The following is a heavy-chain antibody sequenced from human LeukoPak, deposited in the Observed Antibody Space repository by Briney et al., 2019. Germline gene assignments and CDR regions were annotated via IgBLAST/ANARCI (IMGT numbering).Heavy chain of an antibody. CDR3: ARIAAADPVAFDI. CDR2: INHSGST. CDR1: GGSFSGYY. J-gene: IGHJ3*02. Sequence: PSETLSLTCAVYGGSFSGYYWSWIRQPPGKGLEWIGEINHSGSTNYIPSLKRRFTISVDTSKNQFSLKLSSVPAADTAVYYCARIAAADPVAFDIWGQGTMVTVSS. V-gene: IGHV4-34*01. D-gene: IGHD6-13*01.